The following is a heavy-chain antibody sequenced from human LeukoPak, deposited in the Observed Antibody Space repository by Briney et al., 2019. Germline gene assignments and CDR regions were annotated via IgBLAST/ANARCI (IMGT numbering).Heavy chain of an antibody. CDR3: ARAMAGLDP. Sequence: PSETLSLTCTVSGGSISSYYWSWIRQPPGKRLEWIGYIYYSGSTNYNPSLKSRVTISVDTSKNQFSLKLSSVTAADTAVYYCARAMAGLDPWGQGTLVTVSS. V-gene: IGHV4-59*01. J-gene: IGHJ5*02. CDR2: IYYSGST. CDR1: GGSISSYY. D-gene: IGHD5-24*01.